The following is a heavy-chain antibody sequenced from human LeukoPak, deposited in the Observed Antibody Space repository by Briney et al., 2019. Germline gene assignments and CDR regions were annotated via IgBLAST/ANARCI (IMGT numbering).Heavy chain of an antibody. D-gene: IGHD6-19*01. V-gene: IGHV3-9*01. CDR3: AKDSGRNYYYGMDV. CDR1: GFTFDDYA. CDR2: ISWNSNRI. Sequence: GGSLRLSCAASGFTFDDYAMHWVRQAPGKGLEWVSGISWNSNRIGYADSVKGRFTISRDNAKNSLCLQMNSLRPEDTALYYCAKDSGRNYYYGMDVWGQGTTVTVSS. J-gene: IGHJ6*02.